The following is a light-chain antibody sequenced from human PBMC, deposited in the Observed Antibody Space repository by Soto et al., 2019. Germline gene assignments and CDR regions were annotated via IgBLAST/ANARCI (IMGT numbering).Light chain of an antibody. CDR3: GTWDSSLSAVV. J-gene: IGLJ2*01. CDR1: SSNIGNNY. V-gene: IGLV1-51*01. CDR2: DNN. Sequence: QSVLTQPPSVSAAPGQEVTISCSGSSSNIGNNYVSWYQQIPGTAPKLLIYDNNKRPSGIPDRFSGSKSGTSATLGITGLQNGDEADYYCGTWDSSLSAVVFGGGTKLTVL.